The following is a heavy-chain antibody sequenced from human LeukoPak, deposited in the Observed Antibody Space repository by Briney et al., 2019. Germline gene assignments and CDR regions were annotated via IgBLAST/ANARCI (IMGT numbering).Heavy chain of an antibody. D-gene: IGHD1-26*01. V-gene: IGHV1-69*04. CDR3: ARESGSYYDYYHGMDV. Sequence: ASVKVSCKASGGTFSSYAISWVRQAPGQGLEWMGRIIPILGIANYAQKFQGRVTITADKSTSTAYMELSSLRSEDTAVYYCARESGSYYDYYHGMDVWGQGTTVTVSS. J-gene: IGHJ6*02. CDR2: IIPILGIA. CDR1: GGTFSSYA.